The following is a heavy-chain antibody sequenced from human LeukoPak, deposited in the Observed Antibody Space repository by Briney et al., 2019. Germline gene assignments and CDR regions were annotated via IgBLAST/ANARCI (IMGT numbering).Heavy chain of an antibody. Sequence: SETLSLTCTVSGDSISSGGYYWSWIRQHPGKGLEWIGYIYYSGSTYYNPSLKSRVTISVDTSKNQFSLKLSSVTAADTAVYYCARGPYYYDSSGYYPVHFDYWGQGTLVTVSS. CDR1: GDSISSGGYY. J-gene: IGHJ4*02. D-gene: IGHD3-22*01. CDR2: IYYSGST. V-gene: IGHV4-31*03. CDR3: ARGPYYYDSSGYYPVHFDY.